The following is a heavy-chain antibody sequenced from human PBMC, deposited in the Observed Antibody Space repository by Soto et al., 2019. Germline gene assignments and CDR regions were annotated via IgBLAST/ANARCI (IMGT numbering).Heavy chain of an antibody. J-gene: IGHJ4*02. Sequence: QGQLQESGPGLVKPSGTLSLTCAVSGGSISSSNWWSWVRQPPGKGLEWIGEIYHSGNTNYNPSLKSRVTMAVDKSRNQFSLKLSSVTAADTAVYYCARRWGEGRVDYWGQGTLVTVSS. CDR2: IYHSGNT. CDR3: ARRWGEGRVDY. V-gene: IGHV4-4*02. CDR1: GGSISSSNW. D-gene: IGHD3-10*01.